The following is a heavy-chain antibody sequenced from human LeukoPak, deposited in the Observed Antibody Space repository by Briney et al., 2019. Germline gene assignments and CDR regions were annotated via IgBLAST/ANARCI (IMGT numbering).Heavy chain of an antibody. D-gene: IGHD6-13*01. CDR3: ARDRGSSWEFDY. J-gene: IGHJ4*02. V-gene: IGHV1-69*13. CDR1: GGTFSSYA. CDR2: IIPIFGTA. Sequence: ASEKVSCKASGGTFSSYAISWVRQAPGQGLEWMGGIIPIFGTANYAQKFQGRVTITADESTSTAYMELSSLRSEDTAVYYCARDRGSSWEFDYWGQGTLVTVSS.